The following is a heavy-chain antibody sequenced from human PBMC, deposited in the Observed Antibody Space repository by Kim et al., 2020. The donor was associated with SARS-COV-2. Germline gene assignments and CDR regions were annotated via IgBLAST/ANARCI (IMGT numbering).Heavy chain of an antibody. CDR2: IYTSGST. Sequence: SETLSLTCSVSGRPITSGSYYWSWVRQPAGKGLEWIGSIYTSGSTKYSPSLKSRVTISMETSKNEFSLNLKSVTAADTAFYYCARGFGPFDPRGQGTLVTVSS. V-gene: IGHV4-61*02. J-gene: IGHJ5*02. D-gene: IGHD3-3*01. CDR1: GRPITSGSYY. CDR3: ARGFGPFDP.